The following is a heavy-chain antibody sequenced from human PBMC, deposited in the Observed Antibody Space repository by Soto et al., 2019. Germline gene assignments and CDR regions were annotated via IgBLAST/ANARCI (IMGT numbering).Heavy chain of an antibody. V-gene: IGHV4-59*08. CDR3: ARRLGPYYYYMDV. CDR1: GGSISSYY. CDR2: IYYSGST. D-gene: IGHD3-3*01. Sequence: QVQLQESGPGLVKPSETLSLTCTVSGGSISSYYWSWIRQPPGKGLEWIGYIYYSGSTNYNPSLKSRVTISVDTSKNQFSLKLSSVTAADTAVYYCARRLGPYYYYMDVWGKGTTVTVSS. J-gene: IGHJ6*03.